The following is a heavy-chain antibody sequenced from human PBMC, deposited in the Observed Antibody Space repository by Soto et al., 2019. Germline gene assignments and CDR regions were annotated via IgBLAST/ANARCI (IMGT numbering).Heavy chain of an antibody. J-gene: IGHJ3*02. V-gene: IGHV4-59*13. Sequence: ETLSLTCTVSGGSISSYYWSWIRQPPGKGLEWIGYIYYSGSTNYNPSLKSRVTISVDTSKNQFSLKLSSVTAADTAVYYCARELPGDGSASYQDAFDIWGQGTMVTV. D-gene: IGHD3-10*01. CDR2: IYYSGST. CDR3: ARELPGDGSASYQDAFDI. CDR1: GGSISSYY.